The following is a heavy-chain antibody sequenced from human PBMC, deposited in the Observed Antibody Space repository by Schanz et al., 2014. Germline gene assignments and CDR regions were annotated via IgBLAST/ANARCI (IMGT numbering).Heavy chain of an antibody. D-gene: IGHD6-13*01. V-gene: IGHV3-30*18. CDR3: AKDFVPLVQQLIRSGGAHLDH. Sequence: QVQLVQSGAEVKKPGASVKVSCKASGYTFTSYGISWVRQAPGKGLEWLAVISYDGSDKFHADSVKGRFTISRDNSKNTLYLQMNSLRVEDTAVYYCAKDFVPLVQQLIRSGGAHLDHWGQGTLVTVSS. CDR1: GYTFTSYG. CDR2: ISYDGSDK. J-gene: IGHJ4*02.